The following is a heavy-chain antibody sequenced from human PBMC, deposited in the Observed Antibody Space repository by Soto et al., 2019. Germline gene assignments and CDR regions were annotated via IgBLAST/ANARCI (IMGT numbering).Heavy chain of an antibody. Sequence: EVQLVESGGGLVQPGRSLRLSCAASGFTFDDYAMHWVRQRPGKGLEWVSGIDWNSGSVDYAGSLKGRFTIYRDNDDKALYLQMRSLRADDTALYYCVNGRGPYQVKYGMDGWGQGTTVTVSS. CDR3: VNGRGPYQVKYGMDG. CDR2: IDWNSGSV. D-gene: IGHD2-21*01. CDR1: GFTFDDYA. V-gene: IGHV3-9*01. J-gene: IGHJ6*02.